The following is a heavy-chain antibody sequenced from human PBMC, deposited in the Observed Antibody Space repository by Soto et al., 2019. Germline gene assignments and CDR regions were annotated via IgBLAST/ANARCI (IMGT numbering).Heavy chain of an antibody. V-gene: IGHV4-34*01. CDR2: INHSGFT. Sequence: SETTSLTWGGSCGSFACFYWAFLRQPPGKGLEWIGEINHSGFTNYNPSLTGRVTISLDTSRSQFSLKLDSLPAADTAFYFCARGHARFAYLGQGTLVTVSS. CDR3: ARGHARFAY. J-gene: IGHJ4*02. CDR1: CGSFACFY.